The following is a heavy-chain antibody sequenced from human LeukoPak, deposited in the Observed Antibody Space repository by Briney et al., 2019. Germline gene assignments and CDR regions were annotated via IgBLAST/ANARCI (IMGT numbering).Heavy chain of an antibody. CDR3: ARGGQQLVQSNFDY. CDR2: IYYSGST. V-gene: IGHV4-39*07. CDR1: GGSISSSSYY. Sequence: SETLSLTCTVSGGSISSSSYYWGWIRQPPGKGLEWIGSIYYSGSTYYNPSLKSRVTISVDTSKNQFSLKLSSVTAADTAVYYCARGGQQLVQSNFDYWGQGTLVTVSS. J-gene: IGHJ4*02. D-gene: IGHD6-13*01.